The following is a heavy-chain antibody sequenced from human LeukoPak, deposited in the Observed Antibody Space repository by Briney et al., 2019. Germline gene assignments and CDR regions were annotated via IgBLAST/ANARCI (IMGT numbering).Heavy chain of an antibody. Sequence: GASVKVSCKASGYTFTDYFIHWVRQVPGQGLEWMGWIGPKSGDTSYSQKVQGRVTVTRDTSISTAYMDLSRLRFDDTAVYYCGRNRLGKALDIWGQGTMVTVSS. CDR3: GRNRLGKALDI. D-gene: IGHD7-27*01. CDR2: IGPKSGDT. V-gene: IGHV1-2*02. CDR1: GYTFTDYF. J-gene: IGHJ3*02.